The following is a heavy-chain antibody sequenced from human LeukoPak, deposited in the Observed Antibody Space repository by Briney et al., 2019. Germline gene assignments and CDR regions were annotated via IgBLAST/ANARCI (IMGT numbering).Heavy chain of an antibody. CDR3: AKDSLGYCSSTSCYNPSY. CDR2: ISYDGSNK. V-gene: IGHV3-30-3*01. D-gene: IGHD2-2*02. Sequence: GRSLRLSCAASGFAFSSYAMHWVRQAPGKGLEWVAVISYDGSNKYYADSVKGRFTTSRDNSKNTLYLQMNSLRAEDTAVYYCAKDSLGYCSSTSCYNPSYWGQGTLVTVSS. J-gene: IGHJ4*02. CDR1: GFAFSSYA.